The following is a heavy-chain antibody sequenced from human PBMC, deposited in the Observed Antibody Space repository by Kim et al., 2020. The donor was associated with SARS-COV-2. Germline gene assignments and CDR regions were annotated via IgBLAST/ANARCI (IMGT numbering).Heavy chain of an antibody. V-gene: IGHV3-21*01. J-gene: IGHJ3*01. Sequence: GGSLRLSCVASGFTFSSYSMNWVRQAPGKGLEWVSSISSSGSYIYYADSVKGRFTISRDIAKNSLYLQMNSLRAEDTAVYYCARPVAATHLDDFDFWGQGTMVTVSS. CDR3: ARPVAATHLDDFDF. D-gene: IGHD2-15*01. CDR1: GFTFSSYS. CDR2: ISSSGSYI.